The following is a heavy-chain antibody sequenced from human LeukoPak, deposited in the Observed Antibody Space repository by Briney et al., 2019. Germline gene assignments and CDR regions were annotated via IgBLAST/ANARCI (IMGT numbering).Heavy chain of an antibody. CDR3: ARRRYYDGSGYLE. D-gene: IGHD3-22*01. J-gene: IGHJ1*01. Sequence: SETLSLTCSVSGDSVSRSDSYRDWIRQPPGKVLQWIGTIYYSGRTYYSPSLKSRVTMSVDTSNNQFSLNLRSVTAADTAVYYCARRRYYDGSGYLEWGQGTLLSVSS. V-gene: IGHV4-39*01. CDR1: GDSVSRSDSY. CDR2: IYYSGRT.